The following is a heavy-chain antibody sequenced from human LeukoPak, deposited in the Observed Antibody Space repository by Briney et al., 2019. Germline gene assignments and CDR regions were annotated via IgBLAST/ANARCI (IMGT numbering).Heavy chain of an antibody. CDR2: MSTSGNTK. Sequence: GGSLRLSCAASGFIFTNFPLHWVRQTPDKRLECVAVMSTSGNTKYYADSVRGRFTVSRDNSKNTIYLQMSSLRVEDTAVYYCVRGIDSGGTQFPWGQGTLVTVSS. V-gene: IGHV3-30-3*01. CDR3: VRGIDSGGTQFP. D-gene: IGHD2-15*01. CDR1: GFIFTNFP. J-gene: IGHJ5*02.